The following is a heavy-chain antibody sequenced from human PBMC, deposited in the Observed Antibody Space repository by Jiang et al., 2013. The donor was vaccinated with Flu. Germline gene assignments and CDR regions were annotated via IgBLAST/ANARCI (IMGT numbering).Heavy chain of an antibody. V-gene: IGHV4-31*03. CDR1: GGSISSGGDY. CDR2: IYYSGST. CDR3: ARDLGGYQPLDY. Sequence: VQLVESGPGLVKPSQTLSLTCTVSGGSISSGGDYWSWIRQHPGKGLEWIGYIYYSGSTYYNPSLKSRVTISVDTSKNQFSLNLSSVTAADTAVYYCARDLGGYQPLDYWGQGTLVTVSS. D-gene: IGHD3-22*01. J-gene: IGHJ4*02.